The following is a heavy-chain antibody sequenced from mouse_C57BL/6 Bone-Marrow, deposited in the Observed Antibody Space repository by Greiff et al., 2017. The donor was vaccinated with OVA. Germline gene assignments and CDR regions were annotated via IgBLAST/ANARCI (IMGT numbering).Heavy chain of an antibody. V-gene: IGHV3-6*01. CDR1: GYSITSGYY. CDR2: ISYDGSN. Sequence: EVKLQESGPGLVKPSQSLSLTCSVTGYSITSGYYWNWIRQFPGNKLEWMGYISYDGSNNYNPSLKNRISITRDTSKNQFFLKLNSVTTEDTATYYCARERVYDYDTAMDYWGQGTSVTVSS. D-gene: IGHD2-4*01. CDR3: ARERVYDYDTAMDY. J-gene: IGHJ4*01.